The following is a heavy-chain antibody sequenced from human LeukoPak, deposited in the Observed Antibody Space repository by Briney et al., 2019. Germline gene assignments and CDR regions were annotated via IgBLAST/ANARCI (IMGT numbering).Heavy chain of an antibody. CDR1: GGSIRRGGYS. J-gene: IGHJ4*02. CDR2: IYHSGPT. Sequence: SETLSLTCTVSGGSIRRGGYSWSWIRQHPGKGLEWIGYIYHSGPTYYNPSLKSRVTISVVTSKNQFSLNLSSVTAADTAMYYCARYYDSSGYTVFDYWGQGTLVTVSS. V-gene: IGHV4-31*03. D-gene: IGHD3-22*01. CDR3: ARYYDSSGYTVFDY.